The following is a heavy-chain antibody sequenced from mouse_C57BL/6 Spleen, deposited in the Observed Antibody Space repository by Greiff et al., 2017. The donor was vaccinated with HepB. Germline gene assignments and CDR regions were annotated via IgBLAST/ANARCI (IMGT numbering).Heavy chain of an antibody. CDR1: GYTFTSYW. D-gene: IGHD2-4*01. CDR2: IDPSDSET. CDR3: ARGYDYDVWFAY. Sequence: QVQLQQSGAELVRPGSSVKLSCKASGYTFTSYWMHWVKQRPIQGLEWIGNIDPSDSETHYNQKFKDKATLTVDKSSSTAYMQLSSLTSEDSAVYYCARGYDYDVWFAYWGQGTLVTVSA. V-gene: IGHV1-52*01. J-gene: IGHJ3*01.